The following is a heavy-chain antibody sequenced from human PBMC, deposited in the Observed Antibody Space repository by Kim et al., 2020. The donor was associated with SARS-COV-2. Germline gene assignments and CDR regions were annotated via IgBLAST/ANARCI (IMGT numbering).Heavy chain of an antibody. J-gene: IGHJ6*03. D-gene: IGHD3-16*02. CDR2: INAGNGNT. V-gene: IGHV1-3*01. CDR3: ARGSYGYIWGSYRHGENYYVYLDV. Sequence: ASVKVSCKASGYTFTSYAMHWVRQAPGQRLEWMGWINAGNGNTKYSQKFQGRVTITRDTSASTAYMELSSLRSEDTAVYYCARGSYGYIWGSYRHGENYYVYLDVWGQGTTVTVSS. CDR1: GYTFTSYA.